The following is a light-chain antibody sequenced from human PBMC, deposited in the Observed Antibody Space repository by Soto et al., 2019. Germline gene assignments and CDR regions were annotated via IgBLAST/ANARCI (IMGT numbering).Light chain of an antibody. J-gene: IGKJ5*01. Sequence: DIQMTQSPSSLSASVGDRVTITCRASQSISSYLNWYQQKPGKAPNLLIYAASTLQSGVPSRFSGSGSGTDFTLTISCLQPEDFATYYCQQSYPTPLGFGQGTRLQSK. CDR1: QSISSY. V-gene: IGKV1-39*01. CDR3: QQSYPTPLG. CDR2: AAS.